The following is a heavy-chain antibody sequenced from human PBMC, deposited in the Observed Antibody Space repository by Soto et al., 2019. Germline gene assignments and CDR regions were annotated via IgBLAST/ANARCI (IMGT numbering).Heavy chain of an antibody. Sequence: PSETLSLTCTVSGGSVSSGSYYWSWIRQPPGKGLEWIGYIYYSGSTNYNPSLKSRVTISVDTPKNQFSLKLSSVTAADTAVYYCARVRGGIAAAGRDYFDYWGQGTLVTVSS. D-gene: IGHD6-13*01. CDR3: ARVRGGIAAAGRDYFDY. V-gene: IGHV4-61*01. CDR2: IYYSGST. J-gene: IGHJ4*02. CDR1: GGSVSSGSYY.